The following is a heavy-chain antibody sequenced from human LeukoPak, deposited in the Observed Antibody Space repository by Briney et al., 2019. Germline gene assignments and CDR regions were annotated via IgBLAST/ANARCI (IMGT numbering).Heavy chain of an antibody. V-gene: IGHV3-48*01. CDR2: ISSSSSTI. CDR3: ARELLNNDAFDI. J-gene: IGHJ3*02. D-gene: IGHD3-10*01. Sequence: PGGSLRLSCAASGFTFSSYSMNWVRQAPGKGLEWVSYISSSSSTIYYADSVKGRFTISRDNAKNSLCLQMNSLRAEDTAVYYCARELLNNDAFDIWGQGTMVTVSS. CDR1: GFTFSSYS.